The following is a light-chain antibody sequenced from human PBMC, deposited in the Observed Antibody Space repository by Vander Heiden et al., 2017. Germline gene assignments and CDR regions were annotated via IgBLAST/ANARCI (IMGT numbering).Light chain of an antibody. J-gene: IGLJ2*01. CDR3: AAWDDSLNGLV. V-gene: IGLV1-44*01. Sequence: QSVLTQPPSASGTPGQRVTISCSGSSSNIGSNTVNWYQQLPGTAPKLLIYRNNQRPSGVPDRFSGSKSGTSASLAISGLQSEGEADYYCAAWDDSLNGLVFGGGTKLTVL. CDR2: RNN. CDR1: SSNIGSNT.